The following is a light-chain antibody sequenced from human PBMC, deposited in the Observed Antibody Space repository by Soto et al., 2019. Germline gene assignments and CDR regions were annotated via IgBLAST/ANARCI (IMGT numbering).Light chain of an antibody. Sequence: DIQMTQSPSSVSASVGDRVTITCRASQGIISWLAWYQQKPGKAPKVLIYDASSLKSGVPSRFSGSGSEAEFTLTISSLQPDDFATYYCQQYHRHWTFGQGTKVDIK. CDR1: QGIISW. J-gene: IGKJ1*01. CDR2: DAS. V-gene: IGKV1-5*01. CDR3: QQYHRHWT.